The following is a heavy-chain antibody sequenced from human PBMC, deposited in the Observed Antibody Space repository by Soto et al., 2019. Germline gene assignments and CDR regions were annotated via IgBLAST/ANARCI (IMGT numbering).Heavy chain of an antibody. CDR1: GGSISSYY. Sequence: SETLSLTCTVSGGSISSYYWTWIRQPPGKGLEWIGCIYYSGSTNYNPSLKSRVTISVATSKTQFSLKLSSVTAADTAVYYCARHDSGGSYYYYYYMDVWGKGTTVTVSS. CDR3: ARHDSGGSYYYYYYMDV. CDR2: IYYSGST. D-gene: IGHD2-15*01. J-gene: IGHJ6*03. V-gene: IGHV4-59*08.